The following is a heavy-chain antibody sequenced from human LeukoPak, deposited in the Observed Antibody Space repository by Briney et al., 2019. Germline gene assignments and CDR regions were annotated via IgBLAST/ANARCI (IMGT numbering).Heavy chain of an antibody. CDR1: GFTFSSYA. Sequence: GGSLRLSCAASGFTFSSYAMSWVRQAPGKGLERVSVISGSGGSTYYADSVKGRFTISRDNSKNTLYLQMNSLRAEDTAVYYCAKDPKYSNNWYYFDYWGQGTLVTVSS. D-gene: IGHD6-13*01. CDR2: ISGSGGST. J-gene: IGHJ4*02. V-gene: IGHV3-23*01. CDR3: AKDPKYSNNWYYFDY.